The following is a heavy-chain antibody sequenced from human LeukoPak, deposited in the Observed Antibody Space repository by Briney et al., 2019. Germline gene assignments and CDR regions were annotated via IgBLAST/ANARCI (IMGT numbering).Heavy chain of an antibody. J-gene: IGHJ6*02. CDR3: ARLSHYDFWSGYYRSGDYYYGMDV. D-gene: IGHD3-3*01. CDR1: GGSISSYY. CDR2: IYHSGST. V-gene: IGHV4-59*08. Sequence: PSETLSLTCTVSGGSISSYYWSWIRQPPGKGLEWIGYIYHSGSTNYNPSLKSRVTISVDTSKNQFSLKLSSVTAADTAVYYCARLSHYDFWSGYYRSGDYYYGMDVWGQGTTVTVSS.